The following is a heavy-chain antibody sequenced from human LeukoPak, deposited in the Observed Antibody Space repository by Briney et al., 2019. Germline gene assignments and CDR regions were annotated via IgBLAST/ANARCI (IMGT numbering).Heavy chain of an antibody. CDR3: ASRDDHHHTIFGAHYAFDI. D-gene: IGHD3-3*01. V-gene: IGHV4-30-2*01. Sequence: SETLSLTCTVSGGSISSGGYYWSWIRQPPGKGLEWIGYIYHSGSTYYNPPLKSRVTISVDRSKNQFSLKLSSVTAADTAVYYCASRDDHHHTIFGAHYAFDIWGQGTMVTVSS. CDR2: IYHSGST. CDR1: GGSISSGGYY. J-gene: IGHJ3*02.